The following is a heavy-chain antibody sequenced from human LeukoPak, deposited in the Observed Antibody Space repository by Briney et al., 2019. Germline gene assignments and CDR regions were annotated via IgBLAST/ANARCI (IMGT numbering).Heavy chain of an antibody. V-gene: IGHV3-7*01. CDR3: ASPGYNSGWYYFDY. J-gene: IGHJ4*02. CDR2: IKQDGSEK. Sequence: GGSLRLSCAASGFTFSSYWMSWVRQAPGKGLEWVANIKQDGSEKYYVDSVKGRFTISRDNAKNSLYLQMNSLRAEDTAVYYCASPGYNSGWYYFDYWGQGTLVTVSS. CDR1: GFTFSSYW. D-gene: IGHD6-19*01.